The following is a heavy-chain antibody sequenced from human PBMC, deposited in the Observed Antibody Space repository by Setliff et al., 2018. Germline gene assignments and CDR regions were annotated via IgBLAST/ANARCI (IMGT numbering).Heavy chain of an antibody. Sequence: ASVKVSCKSSGFTFTDYGITWVRQVPGQGLEWMGWINNYNFNTQYAQKFQGRVTVTTDTSTTTAYMELRSLRSDDTAVYYCARVADSSGYTLGWFDPWGQGTLVTVSS. CDR1: GFTFTDYG. CDR2: INNYNFNT. D-gene: IGHD3-22*01. CDR3: ARVADSSGYTLGWFDP. V-gene: IGHV1-18*01. J-gene: IGHJ5*02.